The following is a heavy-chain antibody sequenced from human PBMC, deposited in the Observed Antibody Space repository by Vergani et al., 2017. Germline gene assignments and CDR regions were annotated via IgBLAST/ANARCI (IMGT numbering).Heavy chain of an antibody. V-gene: IGHV3-74*03. CDR1: GFSFNTYW. J-gene: IGHJ5*01. CDR3: VRTEYCTGIACNTRFDS. Sequence: EVQLVESGGGSVQSGGSLRLSCVASGFSFNTYWMHWVRQVPGKGLMWVARIDEYGNRATYGDFETVRFTISRYNAKNTVFLQMNNLRADDAGVYYCVRTEYCTGIACNTRFDSWGQGALVTVSS. CDR2: IDEYGNRA. D-gene: IGHD2-8*02.